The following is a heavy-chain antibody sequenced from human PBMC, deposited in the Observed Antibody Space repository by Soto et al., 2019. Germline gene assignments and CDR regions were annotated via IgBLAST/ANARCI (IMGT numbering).Heavy chain of an antibody. J-gene: IGHJ6*02. Sequence: ASVKVSCKGSGYTFTSYGISWVRQAPGQGLEWMGWISAYNGNTNYAQKLQGRVTMTTDTSTSTAYMELRSLRSDDTAVYYCARDRGSYYGDYYYYGMAVWGQGTTVTVSS. CDR3: ARDRGSYYGDYYYYGMAV. CDR2: ISAYNGNT. V-gene: IGHV1-18*01. CDR1: GYTFTSYG. D-gene: IGHD1-26*01.